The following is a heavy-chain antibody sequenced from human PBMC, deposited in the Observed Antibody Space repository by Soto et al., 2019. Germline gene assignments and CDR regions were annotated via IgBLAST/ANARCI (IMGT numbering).Heavy chain of an antibody. Sequence: QVQLVQSETEVKKPGSAVRVSCKASGGTFNTYAMNWVRQAPGQGLEWMGGILPMFDRPRYAQKFQGRVTITVDEPTTTAYMELSSLRSDDTGGYYCTRSIGSGGVIGGFDYWGQGTLVTVSS. V-gene: IGHV1-69*01. CDR1: GGTFNTYA. J-gene: IGHJ4*02. CDR3: TRSIGSGGVIGGFDY. D-gene: IGHD3-16*02. CDR2: ILPMFDRP.